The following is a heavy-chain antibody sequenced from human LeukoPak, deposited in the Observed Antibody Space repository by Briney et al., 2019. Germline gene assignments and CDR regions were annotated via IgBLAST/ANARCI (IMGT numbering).Heavy chain of an antibody. CDR2: ISNSGTTI. CDR1: GFIFSDYY. J-gene: IGHJ4*02. CDR3: ARDMVSAAGTRWGDY. D-gene: IGHD6-13*01. V-gene: IGHV3-11*04. Sequence: PGGSLRLSCAASGFIFSDYYMSWIRQAPGKGREWVSYISNSGTTIYYADSVKGRFTISRDNAKNSLYLQMNSLSVEDTAVYYCARDMVSAAGTRWGDYWGQGNLVTVSS.